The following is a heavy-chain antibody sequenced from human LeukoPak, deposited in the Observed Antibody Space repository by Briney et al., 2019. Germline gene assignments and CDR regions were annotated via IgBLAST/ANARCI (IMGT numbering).Heavy chain of an antibody. J-gene: IGHJ6*02. V-gene: IGHV4-31*03. CDR3: ASSSTIYYYYYGMDV. D-gene: IGHD2-2*01. CDR2: IYYSGST. Sequence: SQTLSLTCTVSGGSISSGGYYWSWIRQHPGKGLEWIGYIYYSGSTYYNPSLKSRVTISVEKSKNQFSLKLSSVTAADTAVYYCASSSTIYYYYYGMDVWGQGTTVTVSS. CDR1: GGSISSGGYY.